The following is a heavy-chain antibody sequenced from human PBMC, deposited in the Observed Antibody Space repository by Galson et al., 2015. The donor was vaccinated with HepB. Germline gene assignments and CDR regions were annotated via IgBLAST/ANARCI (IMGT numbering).Heavy chain of an antibody. CDR3: ARHPSSYDILTGYSGMDV. Sequence: QSGAEVKKPGESLRISCKGSGYSFTSYWISWVRQMPGKGLEWMGRIDPSDSYTNYSPSFQGHVTISADKSISTAYLQWSSLKASDTAMYYCARHPSSYDILTGYSGMDVWGQGTTVTVSS. V-gene: IGHV5-10-1*01. J-gene: IGHJ6*02. D-gene: IGHD3-9*01. CDR2: IDPSDSYT. CDR1: GYSFTSYW.